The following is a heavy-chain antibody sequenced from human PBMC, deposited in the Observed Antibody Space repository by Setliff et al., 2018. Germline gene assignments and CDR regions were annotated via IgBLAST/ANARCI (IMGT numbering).Heavy chain of an antibody. Sequence: GGSLRLSCAASGVTVSAYDMGWVRQAPGKGLEWVSLLDNDGSTYYSDSVKGRFTISRGTSKNTLYLQMSSLRTEDTAMYYCRLWFGELLRDYWGQGTLVTVSS. CDR3: RLWFGELLRDY. CDR2: LDNDGST. CDR1: GVTVSAYD. V-gene: IGHV3-53*01. D-gene: IGHD3-10*01. J-gene: IGHJ4*02.